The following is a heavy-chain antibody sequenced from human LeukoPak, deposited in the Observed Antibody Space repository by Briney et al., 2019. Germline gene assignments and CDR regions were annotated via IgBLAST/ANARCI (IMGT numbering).Heavy chain of an antibody. CDR2: ISDSSSII. V-gene: IGHV3-48*01. CDR1: GFTFSSYS. J-gene: IGHJ4*02. D-gene: IGHD3-9*01. CDR3: ARGPLTGDERLDY. Sequence: GGSLRLSCAASGFTFSSYSMNWVRQGPGKGLEWVSYISDSSSIIYYADSVKGRFTISRDNAKNSLYLRLNSLRPEDTAVYYCARGPLTGDERLDYWGPGTLVTASS.